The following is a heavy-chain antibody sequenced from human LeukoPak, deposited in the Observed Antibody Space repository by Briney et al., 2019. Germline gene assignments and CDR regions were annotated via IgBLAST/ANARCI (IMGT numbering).Heavy chain of an antibody. J-gene: IGHJ5*02. D-gene: IGHD6-13*01. Sequence: EASVKVSCKASGYTFTSYGISWVRQAPGQGLEWMGWISAYNGNTNYAQKLQGRVTMTTDTSTSTAYMELRSLRSDDTAVYYCAGEIAAGGWFDPWGQGTLVTVSS. CDR3: AGEIAAGGWFDP. CDR1: GYTFTSYG. CDR2: ISAYNGNT. V-gene: IGHV1-18*01.